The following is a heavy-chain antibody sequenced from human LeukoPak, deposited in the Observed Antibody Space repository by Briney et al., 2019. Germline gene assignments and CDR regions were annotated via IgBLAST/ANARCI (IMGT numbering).Heavy chain of an antibody. V-gene: IGHV3-30-3*01. CDR3: ARAEVNAFDI. J-gene: IGHJ3*02. CDR1: GFTFSSYA. D-gene: IGHD2-21*01. CDR2: ISYDGSNK. Sequence: GGSLRLSCAASGFTFSSYAMHWVRQAPGKGLEWVAVISYDGSNKYYADSVKGRFTISRDNSKNTLYLQMNSLRAGDTAVYYCARAEVNAFDIWGQGTMVTVSS.